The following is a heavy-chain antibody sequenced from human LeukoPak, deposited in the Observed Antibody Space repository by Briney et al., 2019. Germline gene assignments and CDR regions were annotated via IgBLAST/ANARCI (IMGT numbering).Heavy chain of an antibody. D-gene: IGHD5-24*01. CDR1: GYTFTSYC. CDR3: ARVPVGDGYNYGVY. CDR2: ISAYNGNT. J-gene: IGHJ4*02. V-gene: IGHV1-18*01. Sequence: ASVKVSCKAFGYTFTSYCISWVRQAPGQGLERMGWISAYNGNTNYAQKLHGRVTMTTDTSTSTAYMELRSLRSDDTAVYYCARVPVGDGYNYGVYWGQGTLVTVSS.